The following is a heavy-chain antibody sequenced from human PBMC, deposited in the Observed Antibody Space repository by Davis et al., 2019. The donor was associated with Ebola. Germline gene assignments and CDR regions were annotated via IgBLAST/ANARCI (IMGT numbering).Heavy chain of an antibody. D-gene: IGHD2/OR15-2a*01. J-gene: IGHJ1*01. Sequence: PGGSLRLSCAASGFSFSRNWMTWVRQAPGKGLEWVANIKQGGSEKFYVDSVEGRFTISRDNAKNSVYLQMNSLRAEDTAVYFCARDFHDSPHWGQGTLVTVSS. CDR1: GFSFSRNW. CDR3: ARDFHDSPH. V-gene: IGHV3-7*01. CDR2: IKQGGSEK.